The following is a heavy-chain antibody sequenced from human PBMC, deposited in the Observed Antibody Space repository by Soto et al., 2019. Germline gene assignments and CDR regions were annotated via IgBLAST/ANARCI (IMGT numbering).Heavy chain of an antibody. CDR3: TKAPYSAPYYGMDV. J-gene: IGHJ6*02. V-gene: IGHV3-30*18. CDR2: ISNDGSNK. D-gene: IGHD1-26*01. Sequence: PGGSLRLSCAASGFTFSSYAMPWVRQAPGKGLEWVAVISNDGSNKYYADSVKGRFTISRDNSKNTLYLQMNSLRAEDTVVYYCTKAPYSAPYYGMDVWGQGTTVTVSS. CDR1: GFTFSSYA.